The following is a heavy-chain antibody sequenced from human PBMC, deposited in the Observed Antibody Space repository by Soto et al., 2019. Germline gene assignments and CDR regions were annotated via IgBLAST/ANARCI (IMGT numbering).Heavy chain of an antibody. J-gene: IGHJ6*02. CDR1: GFTFSKYA. CDR2: ISYNGGST. Sequence: PGGSLRLSCAASGFTFSKYAMTWARQAPGKGLEWVSAISYNGGSTYYADSVKGRFTISRDNSKSTLYLQMNSLRAEDTALYYCAKGRSYYYYYGVDVWGQGTTVTVSS. V-gene: IGHV3-23*01. CDR3: AKGRSYYYYYGVDV.